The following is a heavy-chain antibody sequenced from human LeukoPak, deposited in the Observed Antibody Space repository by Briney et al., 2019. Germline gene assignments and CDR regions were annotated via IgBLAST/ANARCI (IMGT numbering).Heavy chain of an antibody. V-gene: IGHV1-69*01. CDR3: ATDPNPYSSTSGYFDF. J-gene: IGHJ4*02. Sequence: SSVKVSCKASGGTFSNYAISWVRQAPGQGLEWMGGIIPMFDTPIYAQKFQGRVTITADESSNTASLDLSSLTSEDTAVYYCATDPNPYSSTSGYFDFWGQGTLVTVSS. D-gene: IGHD6-13*01. CDR2: IIPMFDTP. CDR1: GGTFSNYA.